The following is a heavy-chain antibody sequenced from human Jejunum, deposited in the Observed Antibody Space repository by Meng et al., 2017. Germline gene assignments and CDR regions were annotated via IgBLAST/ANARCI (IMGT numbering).Heavy chain of an antibody. J-gene: IGHJ4*02. CDR1: GFSFSGSS. D-gene: IGHD5-12*01. Sequence: GESLKISCEASGFSFSGSSMNWVRQAPGKGLEWVSSISSRSSYKYYADSMKGRFTISRDNAKNSLYLQMNSLRGEDTAVYYCATSPPPYGGYTSYYFDYWGQGTLVTVSS. CDR3: ATSPPPYGGYTSYYFDY. CDR2: ISSRSSYK. V-gene: IGHV3-21*01.